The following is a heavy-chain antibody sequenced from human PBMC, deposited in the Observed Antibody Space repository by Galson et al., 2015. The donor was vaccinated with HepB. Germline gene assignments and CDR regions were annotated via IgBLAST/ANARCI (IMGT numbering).Heavy chain of an antibody. Sequence: SLRLSCAASGFTFSSYGMHWVRQAPGKGLEWVAFIRYDGSNKYYADSVKGRFTISRDNSKNTLYLQMNSLRAEDTAVYYCAKAEGPMALGAFDIWGQGTMVTVSS. J-gene: IGHJ3*02. CDR3: AKAEGPMALGAFDI. CDR1: GFTFSSYG. CDR2: IRYDGSNK. V-gene: IGHV3-30*02. D-gene: IGHD5-24*01.